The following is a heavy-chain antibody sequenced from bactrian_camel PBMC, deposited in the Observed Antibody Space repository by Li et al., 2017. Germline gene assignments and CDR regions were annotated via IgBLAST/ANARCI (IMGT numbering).Heavy chain of an antibody. V-gene: IGHV3S35*01. CDR1: GFTFSSYR. Sequence: VQLVESGGGLVQPGGSLRLSCAASGFTFSSYRMSWVRQAPGRGLEWVACINSDAGVIDYADAVKGRFTISRDNGKSTVALQMNNLSPEDTAVYYCSAARSQYCSLGWWPGRNFGYWGQGTQVTV. J-gene: IGHJ6*01. CDR3: SAARSQYCSLGWWPGRNFGY. D-gene: IGHD7*01. CDR2: INSDAGVI.